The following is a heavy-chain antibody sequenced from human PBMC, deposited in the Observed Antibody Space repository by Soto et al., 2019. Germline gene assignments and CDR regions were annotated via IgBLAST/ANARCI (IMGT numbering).Heavy chain of an antibody. Sequence: QLQLQESGPGLVKPSETLSLTCTVSGGSISSSSYYWGWIRQPPGKGLEWIGSIYYSGSTYYNPSLKSRVTISVDTSKNQFSLKLSSVTAADTAVYYCARKPYSSSWYYFDYWGQGTLVTVSS. CDR2: IYYSGST. J-gene: IGHJ4*02. V-gene: IGHV4-39*01. D-gene: IGHD6-13*01. CDR1: GGSISSSSYY. CDR3: ARKPYSSSWYYFDY.